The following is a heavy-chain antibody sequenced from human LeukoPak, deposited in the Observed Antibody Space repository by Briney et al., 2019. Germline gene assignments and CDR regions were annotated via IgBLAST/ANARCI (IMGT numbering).Heavy chain of an antibody. Sequence: SETLSLTCAVYGGSFSGYYWSWIRQPPGKGLEWIGEINHSGSTNYNPPLKSRVTISVDTSKNQFSLKLSSVTAADTAVYYCARAALEVTTPGDTLYYFDYWGRGTLVTVSS. CDR2: INHSGST. CDR3: ARAALEVTTPGDTLYYFDY. V-gene: IGHV4-34*01. J-gene: IGHJ4*02. D-gene: IGHD4-17*01. CDR1: GGSFSGYY.